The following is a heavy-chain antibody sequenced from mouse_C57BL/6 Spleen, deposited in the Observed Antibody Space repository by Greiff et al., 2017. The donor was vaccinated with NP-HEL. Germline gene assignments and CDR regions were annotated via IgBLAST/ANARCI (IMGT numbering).Heavy chain of an antibody. CDR3: ARVDGGFDY. Sequence: VKLQQSGPELVKPGASVKISCKASGYAFSSSWMNWVKQRPGKGLEWIGRIYPGDGDTNYNGKFKGKATLTADKSSSTAYMQLSSLTSEDSAVYFCARVDGGFDYWGQGTTLTVSS. CDR2: IYPGDGDT. D-gene: IGHD2-3*01. V-gene: IGHV1-82*01. J-gene: IGHJ2*01. CDR1: GYAFSSSW.